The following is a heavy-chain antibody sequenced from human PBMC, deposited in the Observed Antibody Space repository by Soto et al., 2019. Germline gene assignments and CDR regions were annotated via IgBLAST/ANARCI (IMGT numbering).Heavy chain of an antibody. CDR1: GGTFSSYA. D-gene: IGHD6-13*01. Sequence: SVKVSCKASGGTFSSYAISWVRQAPGQGLEWMGGIIPIFGTANYAQKFQGRVTITADKSTSTAYMELSSLRSEDTAVYYCARKGVAAAGTMSFYYYYYGMDVWGQGTTVTVSS. CDR3: ARKGVAAAGTMSFYYYYYGMDV. V-gene: IGHV1-69*06. CDR2: IIPIFGTA. J-gene: IGHJ6*02.